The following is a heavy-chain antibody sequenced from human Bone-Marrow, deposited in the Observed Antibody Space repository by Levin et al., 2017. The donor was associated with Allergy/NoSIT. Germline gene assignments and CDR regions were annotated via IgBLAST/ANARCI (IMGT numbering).Heavy chain of an antibody. CDR2: IGIAGDT. V-gene: IGHV3-13*01. CDR3: ARDRYGMDV. Sequence: GGSLRLSCAASGFTFSEYDFHWVRQAPGKGLEWVSAIGIAGDTHYGGSVKGRFTVSRENGKNSLYLQMNSLRAGDTAVYYCARDRYGMDVWGRGTTVIVSS. J-gene: IGHJ6*02. CDR1: GFTFSEYD.